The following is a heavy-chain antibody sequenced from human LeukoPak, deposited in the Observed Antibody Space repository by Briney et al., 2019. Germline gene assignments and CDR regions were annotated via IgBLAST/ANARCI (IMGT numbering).Heavy chain of an antibody. J-gene: IGHJ4*02. D-gene: IGHD6-13*01. V-gene: IGHV3-53*01. CDR2: IYRGGST. CDR3: ARDRGAAAGN. Sequence: GGSLRLSCAASGFNVSNNYMSWVRQAPGKGLEWVSVIYRGGSTYYADSVKGRFIMSRDNSRNTVYLQMDSLRAEDTAVYYCARDRGAAAGNWGQGTLVTVSS. CDR1: GFNVSNNY.